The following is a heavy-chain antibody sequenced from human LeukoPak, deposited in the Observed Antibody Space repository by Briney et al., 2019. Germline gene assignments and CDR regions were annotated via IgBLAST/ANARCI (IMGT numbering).Heavy chain of an antibody. V-gene: IGHV4-39*07. CDR3: ARTPTGIAVAGTFFGRTPGTIDY. Sequence: PSETLSLTCTVSGGSISSSSYYWGWIRQPPGKGLEWIGSIYYSGSTYYNPSLKSRVTISVDTSKNQFSLKLSSVTAADTAVYYCARTPTGIAVAGTFFGRTPGTIDYWGQGTLVTVSS. CDR2: IYYSGST. J-gene: IGHJ4*02. CDR1: GGSISSSSYY. D-gene: IGHD6-19*01.